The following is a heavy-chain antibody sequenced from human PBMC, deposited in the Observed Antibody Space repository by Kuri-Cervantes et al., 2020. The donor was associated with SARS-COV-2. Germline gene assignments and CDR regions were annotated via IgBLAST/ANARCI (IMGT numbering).Heavy chain of an antibody. D-gene: IGHD4-23*01. CDR2: IYSGGST. Sequence: GESLKISCAASGFTVSSNYMSWVRQAPGKGLEWVSVIYSGGSTYYADSVKGRFTISRDNSKDTLYLQMNSLRAEDTAVYYSAANSYYYYYYMDVWGKGTTVTVSS. J-gene: IGHJ6*03. CDR1: GFTVSSNY. V-gene: IGHV3-66*02. CDR3: AANSYYYYYYMDV.